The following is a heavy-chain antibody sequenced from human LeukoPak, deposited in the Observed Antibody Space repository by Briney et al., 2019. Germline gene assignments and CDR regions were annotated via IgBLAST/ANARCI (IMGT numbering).Heavy chain of an antibody. CDR3: ARVSGAIAAAGSYYYYGMDV. D-gene: IGHD6-13*01. V-gene: IGHV1-18*01. J-gene: IGHJ6*02. CDR2: VSAYSGDT. Sequence: GASVKVSCKATGYIFNRYGISWVRQAPGQGLEWMGWVSAYSGDTNYAQKVQGRVTMTTDTSTSTAYMELRSLRSDDTAVYYCARVSGAIAAAGSYYYYGMDVWGQGTTVTVSS. CDR1: GYIFNRYG.